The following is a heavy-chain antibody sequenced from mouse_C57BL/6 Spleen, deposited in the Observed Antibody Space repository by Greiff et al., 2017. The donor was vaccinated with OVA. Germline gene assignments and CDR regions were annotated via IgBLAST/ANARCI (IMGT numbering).Heavy chain of an antibody. J-gene: IGHJ2*01. CDR1: GYTFTDYN. V-gene: IGHV1-22*01. CDR3: ARSNYGTPHFDY. D-gene: IGHD1-1*01. Sequence: EVQLQQSGPELVKPGASVKMSCKASGYTFTDYNMHWVKQSHGKSLEWIGYINPNNGGTSYNQKFKGKATLTVNKSSSTAYMELRSLTSEDSAVYYCARSNYGTPHFDYWGQGTTLTVSS. CDR2: INPNNGGT.